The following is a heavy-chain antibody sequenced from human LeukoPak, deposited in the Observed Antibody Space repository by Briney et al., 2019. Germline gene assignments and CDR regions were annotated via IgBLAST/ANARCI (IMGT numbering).Heavy chain of an antibody. CDR3: ARGALEYSRDTDAFDI. V-gene: IGHV3-48*01. CDR1: GFTFSSYS. J-gene: IGHJ3*02. CDR2: ISSSSSTI. Sequence: GGSLRLSCAASGFTFSSYSMNWVRQAPGKGLEWVSYISSSSSTIYYADSVKGRFTISRDNAKNSLYLQMNSLRAEDTAVYYCARGALEYSRDTDAFDIWGQGTMVTVSS. D-gene: IGHD6-6*01.